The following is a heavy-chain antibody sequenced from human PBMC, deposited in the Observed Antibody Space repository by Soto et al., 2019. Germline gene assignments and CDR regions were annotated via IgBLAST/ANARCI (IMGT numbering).Heavy chain of an antibody. V-gene: IGHV1-18*01. Sequence: GASVKVSCKASGYTFTSYGISWVRQAPGQGLEWMGWISAYNGNTNYAQKLKGRVTMTTDTSTSTAYMELRSLRSDDTAVYYCAIFSYYYDSSGYYSEYYYYGMDVWGQGTTVTVSS. J-gene: IGHJ6*02. CDR3: AIFSYYYDSSGYYSEYYYYGMDV. CDR1: GYTFTSYG. CDR2: ISAYNGNT. D-gene: IGHD3-22*01.